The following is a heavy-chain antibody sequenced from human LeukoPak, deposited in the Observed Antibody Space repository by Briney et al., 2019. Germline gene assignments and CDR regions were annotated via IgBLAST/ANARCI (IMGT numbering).Heavy chain of an antibody. CDR2: ISYDGSNK. CDR3: AKDLLGD. V-gene: IGHV3-30*04. J-gene: IGHJ4*02. Sequence: PGGSLRLSCAASGFTFSSYAMHWVRQAPDKGLEWVAVISYDGSNKYYADSVKGRFTISRDNSKNTLYLQMNSLRAEDTAVYYCAKDLLGDWGQGTLVTVSS. D-gene: IGHD3-10*01. CDR1: GFTFSSYA.